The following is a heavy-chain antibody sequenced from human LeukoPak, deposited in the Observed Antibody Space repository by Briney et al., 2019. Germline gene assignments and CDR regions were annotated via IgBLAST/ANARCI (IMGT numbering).Heavy chain of an antibody. J-gene: IGHJ4*02. D-gene: IGHD6-13*01. CDR2: ISYDGSNK. CDR1: GFTFSSYG. CDR3: ASSIVADGTSPFDY. V-gene: IGHV3-30*03. Sequence: PGGSLRLSCAASGFTFSSYGMHWVRQAPGKGLEWVAVISYDGSNKYYADSVKGRITISRDNAKNSLYLQMNSLRAEDTAVYYCASSIVADGTSPFDYWGQGTLVTVSS.